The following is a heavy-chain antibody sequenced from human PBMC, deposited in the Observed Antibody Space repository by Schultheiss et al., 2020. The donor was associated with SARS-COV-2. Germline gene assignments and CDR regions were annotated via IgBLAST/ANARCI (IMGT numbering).Heavy chain of an antibody. D-gene: IGHD1-26*01. V-gene: IGHV5-51*01. CDR2: IYPGDSDT. CDR1: GYSFTSYW. CDR3: AAPGPGGVGVYGMDV. Sequence: GGSLRLSCKGSGYSFTSYWISWVRQMPGKGLEWMGIIYPGDSDTRYSPSFQGQVTISADKSISTAYLQWSSLKASDTAMYYCAAPGPGGVGVYGMDVWGQGTTVTVSS. J-gene: IGHJ6*02.